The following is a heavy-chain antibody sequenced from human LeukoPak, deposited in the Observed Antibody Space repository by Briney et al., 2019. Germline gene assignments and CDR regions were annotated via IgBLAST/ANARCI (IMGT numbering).Heavy chain of an antibody. CDR2: ISSSSSYI. CDR1: GFTFSSYS. J-gene: IGHJ3*02. Sequence: PGGSLRLSCAASGFTFSSYSMNWVRQAPGKGLEWVSSISSSSSYIHYADSVKGRFTISRDNAKNSLYLQMNSLRAEDTAVYYCAKDSPGYGSGSYYDAFDIWGQGTMVTVSS. CDR3: AKDSPGYGSGSYYDAFDI. D-gene: IGHD3-10*01. V-gene: IGHV3-21*04.